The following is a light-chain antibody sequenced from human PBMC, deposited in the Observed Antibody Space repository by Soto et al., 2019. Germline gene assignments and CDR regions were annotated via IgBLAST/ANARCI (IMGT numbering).Light chain of an antibody. V-gene: IGKV1-39*01. Sequence: DIQMTQSPSSLSASVGDRVTITFRASQSISSYLNWYQQKPGEAPKLLIYAASSLQSGVPSRFSGSGSGTDFTLTISSLQPEDFATYYCQQSYSTPITFGQGTRLEIK. CDR2: AAS. J-gene: IGKJ5*01. CDR3: QQSYSTPIT. CDR1: QSISSY.